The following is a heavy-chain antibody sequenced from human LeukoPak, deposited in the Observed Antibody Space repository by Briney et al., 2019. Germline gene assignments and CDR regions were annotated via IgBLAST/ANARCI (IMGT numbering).Heavy chain of an antibody. V-gene: IGHV4-31*03. J-gene: IGHJ5*02. Sequence: SETLSLTCTVSGGSISSGGYYWSWIRQHPGKGLEWIGYIYYSGSTYYNPSLKSRVTISVDTSKNQFSLKLSSVTAADTAVYYCARGPGYCSGGSCYSPLAGFDPWGQGTLVTVSS. CDR2: IYYSGST. CDR3: ARGPGYCSGGSCYSPLAGFDP. D-gene: IGHD2-15*01. CDR1: GGSISSGGYY.